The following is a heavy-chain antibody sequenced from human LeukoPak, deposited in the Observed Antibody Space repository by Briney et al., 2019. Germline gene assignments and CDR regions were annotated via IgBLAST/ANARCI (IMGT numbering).Heavy chain of an antibody. Sequence: GGSLRLSCAASGFTFSDYYMDWVRQAPGKGLEWVGRIRNKANSYTTEYAASVKGRFTVSGDESKNSVYLQMNSLKSEDTALYYCARDSQDYYYYYYMDVWGKGTTVTVSS. CDR1: GFTFSDYY. V-gene: IGHV3-72*01. CDR3: ARDSQDYYYYYYMDV. CDR2: IRNKANSYTT. J-gene: IGHJ6*03.